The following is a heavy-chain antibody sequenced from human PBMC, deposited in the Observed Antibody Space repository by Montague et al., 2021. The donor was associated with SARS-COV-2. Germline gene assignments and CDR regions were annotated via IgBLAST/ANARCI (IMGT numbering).Heavy chain of an antibody. V-gene: IGHV6-1*01. D-gene: IGHD3-9*01. Sequence: CAISGDSVSSNSAAWNWIRQSPSRGLEWLGRTYYRSKWYNDYAVSVKGRITINPDTSKNQFSLQLNSVTPEDTTVYYCARDLKPPGDILTGYLPYYYYMDVWGKGTTVTVSS. CDR3: ARDLKPPGDILTGYLPYYYYMDV. CDR2: TYYRSKWYN. CDR1: GDSVSSNSAA. J-gene: IGHJ6*03.